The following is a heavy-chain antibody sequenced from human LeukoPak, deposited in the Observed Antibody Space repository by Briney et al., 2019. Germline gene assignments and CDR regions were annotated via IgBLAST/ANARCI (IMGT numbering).Heavy chain of an antibody. CDR1: GYTFTSYG. CDR3: ARDRIRYYYDSSGSFGLDY. D-gene: IGHD3-22*01. V-gene: IGHV1-18*01. J-gene: IGHJ4*02. Sequence: ASVKVSCKASGYTFTSYGISWVRQAPEQGLEWMGWISAYNGNTNYAQKLQGRVTMTTDTSTSTAYMELRSLRSDDTAVYYCARDRIRYYYDSSGSFGLDYWGQGTLVTVSS. CDR2: ISAYNGNT.